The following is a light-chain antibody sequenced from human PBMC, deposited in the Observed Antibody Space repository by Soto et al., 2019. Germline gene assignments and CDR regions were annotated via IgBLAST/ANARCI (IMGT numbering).Light chain of an antibody. CDR2: AAS. Sequence: DIQMTQSPSSLSASVGDRVTITCRASASIRNSLNWYQQKPGKAPKLLIYAASTLQSGVPSRFSGGGSGTEFTLTIGSLQPEDFTTYYCQQTYSTPRGAFGQGTKVEFK. CDR1: ASIRNS. V-gene: IGKV1-39*01. J-gene: IGKJ1*01. CDR3: QQTYSTPRGA.